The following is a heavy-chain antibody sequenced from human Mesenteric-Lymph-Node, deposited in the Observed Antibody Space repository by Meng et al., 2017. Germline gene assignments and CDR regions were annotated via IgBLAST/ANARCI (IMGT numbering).Heavy chain of an antibody. CDR3: ARLMGTPAGSDY. CDR2: VSSGGTDT. V-gene: IGHV3-21*06. D-gene: IGHD2-2*01. Sequence: DVELVESGGGLVKPGGSLRLSCAASGFTFSRYSMNWVRQAPGKGLEWVASVSSGGTDTYYADSLRGRFTISRDNVRNLVFLQLNSLGADDTAVYYCARLMGTPAGSDYWGQGALVTVSS. J-gene: IGHJ4*02. CDR1: GFTFSRYS.